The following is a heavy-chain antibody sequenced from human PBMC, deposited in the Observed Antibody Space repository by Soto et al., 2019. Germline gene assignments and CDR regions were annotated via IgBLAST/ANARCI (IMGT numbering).Heavy chain of an antibody. CDR1: EFTFSSYA. D-gene: IGHD1-7*01. CDR2: ISYDGNNK. Sequence: QVQLVESGGGVVQPGRSLRLSCAASEFTFSSYAMHWVRQAPGKGLEWVAVISYDGNNKYYADSVKGRFTISRDNSKNTLYLKMNTLTTEDTAFYYCARPQYNWNYLFACWGQGTLVTVSS. V-gene: IGHV3-30-3*01. J-gene: IGHJ4*02. CDR3: ARPQYNWNYLFAC.